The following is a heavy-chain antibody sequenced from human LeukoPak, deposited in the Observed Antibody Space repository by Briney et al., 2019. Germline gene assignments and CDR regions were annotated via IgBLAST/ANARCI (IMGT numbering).Heavy chain of an antibody. D-gene: IGHD1-26*01. CDR1: AGSISSYS. Sequence: SESLSLTCTVSAGSISSYSWSWIRQPPGKGLEWLGYLYYTGSTNYNPSLKSRVTISVDTSKNQFFLKLTSVTAADTAVYYCARNRGGATDWFDPWGQGTLVTVSS. V-gene: IGHV4-59*01. CDR2: LYYTGST. J-gene: IGHJ5*02. CDR3: ARNRGGATDWFDP.